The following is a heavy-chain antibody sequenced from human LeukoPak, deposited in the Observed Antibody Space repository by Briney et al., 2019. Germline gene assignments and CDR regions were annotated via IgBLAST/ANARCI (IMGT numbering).Heavy chain of an antibody. J-gene: IGHJ4*02. V-gene: IGHV5-51*01. CDR3: ARSGTMVRGVIIRSPNYFDY. CDR2: IYPGDCDT. CDR1: GYSFTSYW. Sequence: GESPKISCKGSGYSFTSYWIGWVRQTPGKGLEWRGVIYPGDCDTRYSPSFQGQVTISADKSISTAYLQWSSLKASDTAMYYSARSGTMVRGVIIRSPNYFDYWGQGTLVTVSS. D-gene: IGHD3-10*01.